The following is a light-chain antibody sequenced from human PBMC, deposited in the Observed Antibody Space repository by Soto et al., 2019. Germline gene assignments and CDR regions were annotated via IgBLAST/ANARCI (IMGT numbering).Light chain of an antibody. J-gene: IGLJ1*01. V-gene: IGLV2-23*01. CDR3: YSYAGENLYV. CDR1: SSDVGSYNL. CDR2: EGT. Sequence: QSVLTQPASVSASPGRSITIPCTGTSSDVGSYNLVSWFRQHPGKVPKLLIYEGTKRPSGLSDRFSGSKSGNTASLTISGLQAEDEADYYCYSYAGENLYVFGTGTTATVL.